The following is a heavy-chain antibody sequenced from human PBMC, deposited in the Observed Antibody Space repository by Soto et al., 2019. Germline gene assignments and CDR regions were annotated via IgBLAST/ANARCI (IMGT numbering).Heavy chain of an antibody. Sequence: EVQLVESGGGLVQPGGSLRLSCAASGFIFTSYWMNWVRQATGKGLEWVANIKHDGSEKYYVDSVKGRFAISRDNAQKPVYFQLNSLRAEDTAVYYCGRDLGTLVGDCSLDYWGQGTLVTVSS. CDR1: GFIFTSYW. CDR3: GRDLGTLVGDCSLDY. V-gene: IGHV3-7*04. CDR2: IKHDGSEK. D-gene: IGHD2-21*02. J-gene: IGHJ4*02.